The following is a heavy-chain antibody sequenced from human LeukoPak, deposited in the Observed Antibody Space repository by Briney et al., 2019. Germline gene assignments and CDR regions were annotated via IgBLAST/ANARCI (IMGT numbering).Heavy chain of an antibody. V-gene: IGHV4-4*09. CDR2: IYTSGST. D-gene: IGHD3-9*01. Sequence: SETLSLTCTVSGGSISSYYWSWIRQPPGKGLEWIGYIYTSGSTNYNPSLKSRVTISVDTSKNQFSLKLSSVTAADTAVYYCARGRGHYDILTGYYKSWFDPWGQGTLVTVSP. CDR1: GGSISSYY. J-gene: IGHJ5*02. CDR3: ARGRGHYDILTGYYKSWFDP.